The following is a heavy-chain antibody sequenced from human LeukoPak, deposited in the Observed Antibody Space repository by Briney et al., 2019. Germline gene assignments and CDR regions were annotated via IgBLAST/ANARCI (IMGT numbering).Heavy chain of an antibody. V-gene: IGHV3-30-3*01. Sequence: GGSLRLSCVASGFTFSSYAMHWIRQAPGKGLEWVAVISDDGSNYSYADSVKGRFTISRDNSKSTLYLQMNSLRAEDTGVYYCARGYASERYYNGPGYWGQGTLVTVSS. CDR3: ARGYASERYYNGPGY. CDR2: ISDDGSNY. D-gene: IGHD3-10*01. CDR1: GFTFSSYA. J-gene: IGHJ4*02.